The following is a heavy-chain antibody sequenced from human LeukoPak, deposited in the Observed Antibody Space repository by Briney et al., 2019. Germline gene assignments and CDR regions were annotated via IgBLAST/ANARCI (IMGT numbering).Heavy chain of an antibody. V-gene: IGHV3-30*02. Sequence: GGSLRLSCAASGFTFSSYGIHWVRQAPGNGLEWVAFIRYDGSDEKYIDSVKGRFTISRDKSKNILYLQMNSLRAEDTAVYYCAKDPRGGTTVTIYYFDYWGQGTLVTVSS. J-gene: IGHJ4*02. D-gene: IGHD4-17*01. CDR1: GFTFSSYG. CDR2: IRYDGSDE. CDR3: AKDPRGGTTVTIYYFDY.